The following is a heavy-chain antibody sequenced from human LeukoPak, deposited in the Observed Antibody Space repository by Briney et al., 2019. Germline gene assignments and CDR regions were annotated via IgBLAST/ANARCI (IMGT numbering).Heavy chain of an antibody. D-gene: IGHD1-26*01. CDR2: LHVSGNT. V-gene: IGHV4-4*07. Sequence: PSETLSLTCTVSGGSLQSNHWAWIRQPAGKGLEWIGRLHVSGNTNCNPSLKSRVTISVDTSKNQFSLKMTSATAADTAVYFCARDPLRSSFDSWGQGILVTVSS. CDR3: ARDPLRSSFDS. CDR1: GGSLQSNH. J-gene: IGHJ4*02.